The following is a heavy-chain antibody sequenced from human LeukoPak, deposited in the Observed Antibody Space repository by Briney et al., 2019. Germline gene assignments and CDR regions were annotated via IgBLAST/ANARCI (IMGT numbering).Heavy chain of an antibody. CDR3: ARDHSDIVVVPAAMGY. V-gene: IGHV1-18*01. Sequence: ASVKVSCKASGYTFTSYGISWVRQAPGQGLEWMGWISAYNGNTNYAQKLQGRVTMTTDTSTSTAYMEQRSLRSDDTAVYYCARDHSDIVVVPAAMGYWGQGTLVTVSS. J-gene: IGHJ4*02. D-gene: IGHD2-2*01. CDR1: GYTFTSYG. CDR2: ISAYNGNT.